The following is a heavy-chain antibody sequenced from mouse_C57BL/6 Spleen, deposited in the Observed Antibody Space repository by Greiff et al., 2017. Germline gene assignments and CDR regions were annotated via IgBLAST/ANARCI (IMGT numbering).Heavy chain of an antibody. CDR1: GFTFSSYA. CDR3: TRAMITSYYAMDY. Sequence: EVKLMESGEGLVKPGGSLKLSCAASGFTFSSYAMSWVRQTPEKRLEWVAYISSGGDYIYYADTVKGRFTISRDNARNTLYLQMSSLKSEDTAMYYCTRAMITSYYAMDYWGQGTSVTVSS. J-gene: IGHJ4*01. V-gene: IGHV5-9-1*02. CDR2: ISSGGDYI. D-gene: IGHD2-4*01.